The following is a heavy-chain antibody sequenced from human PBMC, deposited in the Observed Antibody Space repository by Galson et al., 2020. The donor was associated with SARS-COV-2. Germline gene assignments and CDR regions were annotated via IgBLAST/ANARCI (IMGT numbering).Heavy chain of an antibody. CDR2: IYSSGST. V-gene: IGHV4-4*07. CDR3: ARDVPVQYSSGWKAYYFDY. Sequence: ETSETLSLTCTVSGGSIRRYYWSWIRQPAGKGLEWIGRIYSSGSTNYNPSLKSRVTMSVDTSKNQFSLRLSSVTAADRAVYYCARDVPVQYSSGWKAYYFDYWGRGILVTVSS. D-gene: IGHD6-19*01. CDR1: GGSIRRYY. J-gene: IGHJ4*02.